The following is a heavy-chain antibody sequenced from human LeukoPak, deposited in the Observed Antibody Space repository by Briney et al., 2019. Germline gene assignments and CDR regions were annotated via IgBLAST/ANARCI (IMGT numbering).Heavy chain of an antibody. CDR1: GGSISNYY. Sequence: SETLSLTCTVSGGSISNYYWGWIRQPAGKGLEWVGRMYASGSTRYNPSLNSRVTMSVDTSKNQFSLKLDSVTAADTAMYYCARDVRRSSSSSNSFYYYMDVWGKGTTVTVSS. D-gene: IGHD6-6*01. V-gene: IGHV4-4*07. CDR3: ARDVRRSSSSSNSFYYYMDV. J-gene: IGHJ6*03. CDR2: MYASGST.